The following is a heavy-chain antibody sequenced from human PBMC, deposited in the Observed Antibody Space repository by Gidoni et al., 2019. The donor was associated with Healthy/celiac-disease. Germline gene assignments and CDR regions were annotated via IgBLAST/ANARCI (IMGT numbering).Heavy chain of an antibody. CDR1: GFTFSSYW. V-gene: IGHV3-74*01. J-gene: IGHJ6*02. CDR3: ARGLSSSWYYYYYGMDV. Sequence: EVQLVESGGGLVQPGGSLRLSCAASGFTFSSYWMHWVRQAPGKGLVWVSRINSDGSSTSYADSVKGRFTISRDNAKNTLYLQMNSLRAEDTAVYYCARGLSSSWYYYYYGMDVWGQGTTVTVSS. CDR2: INSDGSST. D-gene: IGHD6-13*01.